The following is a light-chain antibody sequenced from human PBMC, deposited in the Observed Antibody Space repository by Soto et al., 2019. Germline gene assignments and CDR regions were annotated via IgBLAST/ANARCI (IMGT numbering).Light chain of an antibody. J-gene: IGKJ1*01. V-gene: IGKV1-9*01. CDR2: AAS. Sequence: DIQMTQSPSSLSASVGDRVTITCRASQGISSYVAWYQQKPGKAPKLLIYAASTLESGVSSRFSGRGSGTEFTLTINSLQPEDFATYYCQQYKSYLRTFGQGTKVDIK. CDR3: QQYKSYLRT. CDR1: QGISSY.